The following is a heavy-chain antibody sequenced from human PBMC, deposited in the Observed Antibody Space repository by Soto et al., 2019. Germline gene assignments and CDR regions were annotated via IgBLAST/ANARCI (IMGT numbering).Heavy chain of an antibody. V-gene: IGHV3-23*01. D-gene: IGHD4-17*01. CDR3: AKGWKNGDYAPFDY. CDR2: ISGSGGST. CDR1: GFTFSSYA. J-gene: IGHJ4*02. Sequence: GGSLRLSCAASGFTFSSYAMSWVRQAPGKGLEWVSAISGSGGSTYYSDSVKGRFTISRDNSKNTLYLQMNSRRAEDTDVYYCAKGWKNGDYAPFDYWGQGTLVTVSS.